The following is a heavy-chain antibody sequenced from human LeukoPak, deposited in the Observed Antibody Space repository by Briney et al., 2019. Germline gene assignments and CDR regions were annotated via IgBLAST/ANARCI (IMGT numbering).Heavy chain of an antibody. D-gene: IGHD2-2*01. J-gene: IGHJ1*01. CDR2: ISSSSSTI. CDR1: GFTFSSYS. CDR3: ARDGGGGVVVVPAAELGFQH. V-gene: IGHV3-48*01. Sequence: PGGSLRLSCAASGFTFSSYSMNWVRQAPGKRLEWVSYISSSSSTISYAGSVKGRFTISRDHAKTSLYLQLNRLRAEDTAVYYCARDGGGGVVVVPAAELGFQHWGQGTLVTVSS.